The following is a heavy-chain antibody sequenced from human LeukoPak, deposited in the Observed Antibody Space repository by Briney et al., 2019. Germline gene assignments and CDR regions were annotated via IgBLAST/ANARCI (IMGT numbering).Heavy chain of an antibody. V-gene: IGHV3-23*01. CDR1: GFTFSSYA. Sequence: GGSLRLSCAAYGFTFSSYAMSWVRQAPGKGLEWVSGILDSGYSTYYANSVKGRFTISRDNSKNTLYLQMNRLRAEDTAVYYCAKLGGHPLHNYYVGVWGKGTTVAVSS. D-gene: IGHD3-16*01. CDR2: ILDSGYST. CDR3: AKLGGHPLHNYYVGV. J-gene: IGHJ6*03.